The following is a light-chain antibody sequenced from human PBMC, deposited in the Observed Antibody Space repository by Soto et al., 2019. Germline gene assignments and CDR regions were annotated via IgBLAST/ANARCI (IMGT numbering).Light chain of an antibody. CDR3: SSYTSGSSHYV. CDR2: GVT. CDR1: SSDVGAYYS. Sequence: QSVLTQPASVSGSPGQSITISYTGTSSDVGAYYSVSWYQHHPGKAPKLIIYGVTNRPSGVSNRFSGSKSDNTASLTISGLQAEDEADYHCSSYTSGSSHYVFGTGTKATVL. V-gene: IGLV2-14*01. J-gene: IGLJ1*01.